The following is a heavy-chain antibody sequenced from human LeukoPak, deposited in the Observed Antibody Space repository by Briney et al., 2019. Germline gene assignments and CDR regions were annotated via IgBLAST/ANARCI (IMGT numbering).Heavy chain of an antibody. D-gene: IGHD3-9*01. J-gene: IGHJ4*02. CDR2: ISAYNGNT. V-gene: IGHV1-18*01. CDR1: GYTFTSYG. CDR3: ARATIAYDILTGYGS. Sequence: ASVKVSCKASGYTFTSYGISWVRQAPGQGLEWMGWISAYNGNTDYALKLQGRVTMTTDTSTSTAYMELRSLRSDDTAVYYCARATIAYDILTGYGSWGQGTLVTVSS.